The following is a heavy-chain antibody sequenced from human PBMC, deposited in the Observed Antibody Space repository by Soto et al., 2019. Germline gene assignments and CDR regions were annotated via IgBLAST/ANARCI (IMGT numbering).Heavy chain of an antibody. CDR1: GGTFSSYA. CDR2: IIPIFGTA. CDR3: AGVVERYYYYGMDV. Sequence: SVKVSCKASGGTFSSYAISWVRQAPGQGLEWMGGIIPIFGTANYAQKFQGRVTITADESTSTAYMELSSLRSEDTAVYYCAGVVERYYYYGMDVWGQGTTVTVSS. V-gene: IGHV1-69*13. J-gene: IGHJ6*02.